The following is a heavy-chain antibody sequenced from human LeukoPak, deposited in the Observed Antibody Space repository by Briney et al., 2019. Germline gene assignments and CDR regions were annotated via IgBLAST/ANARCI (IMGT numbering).Heavy chain of an antibody. Sequence: SETLSLTCAVYGGSFSGYYWSWIRQPPGKGLEWIGEINHSGSTNYNPSLKSRVTIPVDTSKNQFSLKLSSVTAADTAVYYCARALGDNSAHWGQGTLVTVSS. J-gene: IGHJ4*02. D-gene: IGHD4-11*01. CDR2: INHSGST. CDR1: GGSFSGYY. V-gene: IGHV4-34*01. CDR3: ARALGDNSAH.